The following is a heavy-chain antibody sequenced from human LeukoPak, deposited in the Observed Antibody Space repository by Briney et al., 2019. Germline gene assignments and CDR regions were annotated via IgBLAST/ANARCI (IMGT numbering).Heavy chain of an antibody. Sequence: GRSLRLSCAASGFTFSTFGIHWVRQAPGKGLEWVAAISHDGNNEYYTDSVKGRFTISSDNSKNMIYLQMNSLRGEDSAVYYCAKVNNYDDYWGQGTLVTVPS. CDR3: AKVNNYDDY. V-gene: IGHV3-30*18. D-gene: IGHD1/OR15-1a*01. CDR2: ISHDGNNE. J-gene: IGHJ4*02. CDR1: GFTFSTFG.